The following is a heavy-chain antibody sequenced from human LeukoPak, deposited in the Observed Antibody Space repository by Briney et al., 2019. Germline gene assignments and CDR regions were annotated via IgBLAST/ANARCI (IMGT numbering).Heavy chain of an antibody. CDR1: GASMSEYY. Sequence: SETLSLTCTVSGASMSEYYWTWIRQPPGKGLEWVGSIYYGGTTHYNPSLKSRVTVSVGTSKNQFSLSLTSVTAADTAVYYCARRGLVVVPLWGQGTLVTVSS. V-gene: IGHV4-59*05. J-gene: IGHJ4*02. CDR3: ARRGLVVVPL. CDR2: IYYGGTT. D-gene: IGHD2-21*01.